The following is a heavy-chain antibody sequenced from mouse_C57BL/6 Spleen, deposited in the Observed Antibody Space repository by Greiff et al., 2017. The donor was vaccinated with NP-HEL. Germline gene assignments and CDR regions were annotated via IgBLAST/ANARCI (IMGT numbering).Heavy chain of an antibody. CDR3: ARSEFITTVVDWYFDV. Sequence: VKLQQSGAELVKPGASVKISCKASGYAFSSYWMNWVKQRPGKGLEWIGQIYPGDGDTNYNGKFKGKATLTADKSSSTAYMQLSSLTSEDSAVYFCARSEFITTVVDWYFDVWGTGTTVTVSS. CDR1: GYAFSSYW. J-gene: IGHJ1*03. CDR2: IYPGDGDT. D-gene: IGHD1-1*01. V-gene: IGHV1-80*01.